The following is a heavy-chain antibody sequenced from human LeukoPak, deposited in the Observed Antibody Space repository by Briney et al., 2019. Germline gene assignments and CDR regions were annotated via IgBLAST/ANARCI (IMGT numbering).Heavy chain of an antibody. J-gene: IGHJ4*02. CDR3: ARDLHSSRGY. Sequence: QSGGSLRLSCAASGLTFSSHEMNWVRQAPGKGLEWISYISSSGSTIFYADSVKGRFTISRSNAKNSLYLQMNSLRAEDTAVYYCARDLHSSRGYWGQGTLVTVSS. D-gene: IGHD6-13*01. CDR1: GLTFSSHE. V-gene: IGHV3-48*03. CDR2: ISSSGSTI.